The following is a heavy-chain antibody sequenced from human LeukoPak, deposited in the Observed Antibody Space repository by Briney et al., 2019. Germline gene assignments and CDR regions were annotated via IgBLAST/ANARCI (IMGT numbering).Heavy chain of an antibody. CDR3: AKAPNHSSSFNWFDP. Sequence: PGGSLRLSCAASGFAFSSYAMSWVRQAPGKGLEWVSAISGSGGSTYYADSVKGRFTISRDNSKNTLYLQMNSLRAEDTAVYYCAKAPNHSSSFNWFDPWGQGTLVTVSS. J-gene: IGHJ5*02. D-gene: IGHD6-13*01. V-gene: IGHV3-23*01. CDR1: GFAFSSYA. CDR2: ISGSGGST.